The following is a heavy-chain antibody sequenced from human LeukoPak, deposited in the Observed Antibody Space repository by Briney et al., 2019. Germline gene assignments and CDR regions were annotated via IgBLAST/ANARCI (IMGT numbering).Heavy chain of an antibody. D-gene: IGHD5-18*01. V-gene: IGHV4-59*01. CDR3: ARDLSPGYSYGYGAFDI. Sequence: SETLSLTCTVSGGSISSYYWSWIRQPPGKGLEWIGYIYYSGSTNYNPSLKSRVTISVDTSKNQFSLKLSSVTAADTAVYYCARDLSPGYSYGYGAFDIWGQGTMVTVSS. J-gene: IGHJ3*02. CDR1: GGSISSYY. CDR2: IYYSGST.